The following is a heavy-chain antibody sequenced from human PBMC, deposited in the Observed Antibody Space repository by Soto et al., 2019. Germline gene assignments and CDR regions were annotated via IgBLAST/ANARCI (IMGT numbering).Heavy chain of an antibody. CDR3: ARGKLATLTDF. CDR1: GFTFSNYA. J-gene: IGHJ4*02. Sequence: GGSLKLSCAVSGFTFSNYAMTWVRQAPGKGLEWVSLMSGNGGRIVYADSVKGRFTISRDNSKNTLYLQMNSLRLEDTALYYCARGKLATLTDFWGQGTLVTVSS. V-gene: IGHV3-23*01. CDR2: MSGNGGRI. D-gene: IGHD5-12*01.